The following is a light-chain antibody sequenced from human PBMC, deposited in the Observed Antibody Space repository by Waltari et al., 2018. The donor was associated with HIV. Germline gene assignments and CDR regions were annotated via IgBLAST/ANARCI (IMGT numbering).Light chain of an antibody. CDR3: MQGTYWPLT. Sequence: DVVMTRSPLSLPVTLGQPASISCRSSQSLVYSDGNTYLNWFQQRPGQSPRRLIYKVSNRDSGVPDRFSGSGSGTDFTLKISRVEAEDVGVYYCMQGTYWPLTFGGGTKVEIK. CDR1: QSLVYSDGNTY. V-gene: IGKV2-30*01. J-gene: IGKJ4*01. CDR2: KVS.